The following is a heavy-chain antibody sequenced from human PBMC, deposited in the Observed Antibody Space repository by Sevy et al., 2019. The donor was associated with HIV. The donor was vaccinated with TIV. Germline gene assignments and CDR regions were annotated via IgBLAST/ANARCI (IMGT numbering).Heavy chain of an antibody. V-gene: IGHV3-23*01. CDR2: ITGSSTTI. CDR1: GFTFSNYW. D-gene: IGHD4-17*01. CDR3: ARDGLYGGNFEYFQH. J-gene: IGHJ1*01. Sequence: GGSLRLSCAASGFTFSNYWMTWVRQAPGKGLDWVSSITGSSTTIYYADSVKGRFTVSRDNSNNTLYLHINSLRAEDTAVYYCARDGLYGGNFEYFQHWGQGTLVTVSS.